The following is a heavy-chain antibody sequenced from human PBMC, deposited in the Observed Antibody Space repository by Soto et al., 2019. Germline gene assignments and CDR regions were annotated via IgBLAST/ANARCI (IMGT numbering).Heavy chain of an antibody. CDR2: INAGNGNT. J-gene: IGHJ4*02. V-gene: IGHV1-3*05. CDR3: ATAVAVPADFDY. CDR1: GYTFTGYA. Sequence: QVQLVQSGAEEKKPGASVKVSCKASGYTFTGYAMHWVRQAPGQRLEWMGWINAGNGNTKYSQKFQGRVTITRDTSASTAYMELSSLRSEDTAVYYCATAVAVPADFDYWGQGTLVTVSS. D-gene: IGHD6-19*01.